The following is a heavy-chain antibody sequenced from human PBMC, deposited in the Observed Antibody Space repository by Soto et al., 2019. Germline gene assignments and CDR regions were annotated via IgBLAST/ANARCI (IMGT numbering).Heavy chain of an antibody. J-gene: IGHJ5*02. D-gene: IGHD1-26*01. Sequence: GASVKVSCKASGGTFSSYAISWVRQAPGQGLEWMGGIIPIFGTANYAQKFQGRVTITADESTGTAYMELSSLRSEDTAVYYCARARSGSYFFGFDPWGQGTLVTVSS. CDR2: IIPIFGTA. CDR1: GGTFSSYA. CDR3: ARARSGSYFFGFDP. V-gene: IGHV1-69*13.